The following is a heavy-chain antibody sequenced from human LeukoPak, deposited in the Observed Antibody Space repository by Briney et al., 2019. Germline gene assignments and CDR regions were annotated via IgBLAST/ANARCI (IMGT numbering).Heavy chain of an antibody. V-gene: IGHV4-39*01. D-gene: IGHD3-22*01. CDR2: IYYSGST. Sequence: SETLSLTCTVSGGSISTSSYYWGWIRQPPGKGLEWIGSIYYSGSTYYNPSLKSRVTISVDTSKNQFSLKLSSVTAADTAVYYCARGRYYYDSSGYPNDAFDIWGQGTMVTVSS. CDR3: ARGRYYYDSSGYPNDAFDI. CDR1: GGSISTSSYY. J-gene: IGHJ3*02.